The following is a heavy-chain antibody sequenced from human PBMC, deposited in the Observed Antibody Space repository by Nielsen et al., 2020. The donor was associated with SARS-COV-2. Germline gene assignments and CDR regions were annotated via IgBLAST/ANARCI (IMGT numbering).Heavy chain of an antibody. CDR1: GFTFNIYA. CDR2: VSDSGGST. CDR3: AKDGVVRGDALDT. Sequence: GESLKISCAASGFTFNIYAMAWVRRAPGRGLQWVTDVSDSGGSTYYTDSVKGRFSISRDNSKNTLFLQMHSLRVEDTALYYCAKDGVVRGDALDTWGQGTMVTVSS. D-gene: IGHD3-10*01. J-gene: IGHJ3*02. V-gene: IGHV3-23*01.